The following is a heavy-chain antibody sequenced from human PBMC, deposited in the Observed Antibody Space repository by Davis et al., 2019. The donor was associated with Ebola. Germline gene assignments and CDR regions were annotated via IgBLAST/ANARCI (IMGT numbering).Heavy chain of an antibody. CDR1: GFTVSSNY. CDR2: ISSSSSYI. D-gene: IGHD5-18*01. J-gene: IGHJ4*02. Sequence: PGGSLRLSCAASGFTVSSNYMSWVRQAPGKGLEWVSSISSSSSYIYYADSVKGRFTISRDNAKNSLYLQMNSLRAEDTAVYYCAYSYGAYFDYWGQGTLVTVSS. V-gene: IGHV3-21*01. CDR3: AYSYGAYFDY.